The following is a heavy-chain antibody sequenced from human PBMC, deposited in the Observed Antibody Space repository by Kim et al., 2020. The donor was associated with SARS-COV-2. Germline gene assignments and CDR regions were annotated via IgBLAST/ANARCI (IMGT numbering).Heavy chain of an antibody. D-gene: IGHD6-13*01. J-gene: IGHJ1*01. CDR3: ARGRMAAATYFQH. CDR2: ISSNGGST. CDR1: GFSFSSYA. V-gene: IGHV3-64*01. Sequence: GGSLRLSCAASGFSFSSYAMYWVRQAPGKGLEYVSGISSNGGSTYYANSVKGRFTVSRDNSKNTVYLQMGSLRAEDMGVYYCARGRMAAATYFQHWGQGTLVTVSS.